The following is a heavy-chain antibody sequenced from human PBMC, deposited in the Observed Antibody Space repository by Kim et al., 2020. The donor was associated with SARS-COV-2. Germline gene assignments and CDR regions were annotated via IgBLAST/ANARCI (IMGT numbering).Heavy chain of an antibody. D-gene: IGHD5-12*01. CDR3: AREGEPQSDYDWSLIRAFDI. J-gene: IGHJ3*02. V-gene: IGHV3-30*01. Sequence: RFTISRDNSKNTLYLQMNSLRAEDTAVYYCAREGEPQSDYDWSLIRAFDIWGQGTMVTVSS.